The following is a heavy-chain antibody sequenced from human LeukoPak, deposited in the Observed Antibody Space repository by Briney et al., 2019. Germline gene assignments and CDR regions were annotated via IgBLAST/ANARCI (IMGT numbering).Heavy chain of an antibody. J-gene: IGHJ4*02. Sequence: GGSLRLSCAASGFTFISYWMSWVRQAPGKGLEWVANIKQDGSEKYYVDSVKGRFTISRDNAKNSLYLQMNSLGAEDTAVYYCARRRYSRSSQHFDYWGQGTLVTVSS. CDR2: IKQDGSEK. CDR1: GFTFISYW. V-gene: IGHV3-7*01. D-gene: IGHD1-26*01. CDR3: ARRRYSRSSQHFDY.